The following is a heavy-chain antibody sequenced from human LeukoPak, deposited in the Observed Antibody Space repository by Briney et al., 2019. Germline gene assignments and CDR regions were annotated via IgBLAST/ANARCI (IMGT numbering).Heavy chain of an antibody. CDR3: AKALAYYYDSTVPFDY. CDR1: GFTFSSYW. V-gene: IGHV3-74*01. J-gene: IGHJ4*02. CDR2: INTDGSSA. Sequence: GGSLRLSCAASGFTFSSYWMHWVRQAPGKGLVWVSRINTDGSSASYADSVKGRFTISRDNSKDTLYLQMNSLRAEDTAVYYCAKALAYYYDSTVPFDYWGQGTLVTVSS. D-gene: IGHD3-22*01.